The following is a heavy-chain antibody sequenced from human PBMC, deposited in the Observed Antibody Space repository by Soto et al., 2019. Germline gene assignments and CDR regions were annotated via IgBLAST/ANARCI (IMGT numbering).Heavy chain of an antibody. CDR2: ISRSGST. J-gene: IGHJ4*01. V-gene: IGHV4-34*01. CDR1: GESLGGFH. CDR3: ARGRTAALIETRLFRVLFDL. Sequence: QVQLQQWGAGLLKPSETLSLTCAVSGESLGGFHWSWIRQPPGKGLEWIGEISRSGSTNYDPSLKSRVTMSMDPSRNQVSLKLSSVTDADTAVYYCARGRTAALIETRLFRVLFDLWGHGNLVIVSS. D-gene: IGHD2-15*01.